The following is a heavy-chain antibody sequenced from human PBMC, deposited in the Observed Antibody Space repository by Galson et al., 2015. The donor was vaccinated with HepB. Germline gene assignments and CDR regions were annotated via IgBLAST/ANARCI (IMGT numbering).Heavy chain of an antibody. CDR2: INTDGSST. V-gene: IGHV3-74*01. CDR3: ARQSGYGMDV. J-gene: IGHJ6*02. CDR1: GFTFSTYW. Sequence: SLRLSCAASGFTFSTYWMHWVRQAPGKGLVWVSRINTDGSSTPCADSVKGRFTISRDNAKNTLYLQMNSLRAEDTAVYYCARQSGYGMDVWGQGTTAAVSS. D-gene: IGHD3-10*01.